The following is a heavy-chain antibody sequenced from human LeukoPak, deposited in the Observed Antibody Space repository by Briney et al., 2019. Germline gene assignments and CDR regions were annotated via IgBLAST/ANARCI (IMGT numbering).Heavy chain of an antibody. CDR3: AKDPHYDSSGYISG. CDR1: GFTFSSHG. D-gene: IGHD3-22*01. J-gene: IGHJ4*02. V-gene: IGHV3-30*18. CDR2: ISYDGSNK. Sequence: GGSLRLSCAASGFTFSSHGMHWVRQAPGKGLEWVAVISYDGSNKYYADSVKGRFTISRDNSKNTLYLQMSSLRAEDTAVYYCAKDPHYDSSGYISGWGQGTLVTVSS.